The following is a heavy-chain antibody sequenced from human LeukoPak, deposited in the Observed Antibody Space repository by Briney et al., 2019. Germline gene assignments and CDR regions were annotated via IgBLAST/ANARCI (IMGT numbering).Heavy chain of an antibody. V-gene: IGHV3-7*01. CDR2: IKQDGSEK. Sequence: GGSLRLSCAASGFTFSSYWMSWVRQAPGKGLEWVANIKQDGSEKYYVDSVKGRFTISRDNAKNSLYLQMNSLRAVDTAVYYCARTPRYSGYDALDYWGQGTLVTVSS. CDR3: ARTPRYSGYDALDY. D-gene: IGHD5-12*01. CDR1: GFTFSSYW. J-gene: IGHJ4*02.